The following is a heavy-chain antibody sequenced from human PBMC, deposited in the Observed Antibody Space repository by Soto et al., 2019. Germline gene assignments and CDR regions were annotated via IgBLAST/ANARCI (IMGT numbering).Heavy chain of an antibody. Sequence: GASVKVSCKASVYTFTSYGIRWVRQAPGQGLEWMGWISAYNGNTNYAQKLQGRVTMTTDTSTSTAYMELRSLRSDDTAVYYCARDSYDSSGYDAFDIWGQGTMVTVSS. J-gene: IGHJ3*02. CDR1: VYTFTSYG. CDR2: ISAYNGNT. V-gene: IGHV1-18*01. CDR3: ARDSYDSSGYDAFDI. D-gene: IGHD3-22*01.